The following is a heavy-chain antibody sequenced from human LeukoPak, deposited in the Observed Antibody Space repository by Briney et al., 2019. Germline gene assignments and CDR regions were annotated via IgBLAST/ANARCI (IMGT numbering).Heavy chain of an antibody. CDR2: INPNSGGT. V-gene: IGHV1-2*02. CDR1: GYTFTGYY. J-gene: IGHJ4*02. CDR3: ARGRGNGWYTFDYWSQNN. Sequence: ASVKVSCKASGYTFTGYYMHWVRQAPGQGLEWMGWINPNSGGTNYAQKFQGRVTMTRDTSISTAYMELSRLRSDDTAVYYCARGRGNGWYTFDYWSQNNWGQGTLVTVSS. D-gene: IGHD6-19*01.